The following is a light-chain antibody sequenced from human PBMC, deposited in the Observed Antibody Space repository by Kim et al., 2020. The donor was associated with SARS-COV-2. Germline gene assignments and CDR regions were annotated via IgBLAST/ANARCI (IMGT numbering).Light chain of an antibody. CDR2: SDR. CDR3: YSTAGNRVV. J-gene: IGLJ3*02. CDR1: VLAKMY. V-gene: IGLV3-27*01. Sequence: LSPAQTATFTGSGDVLAKMYGRRYQQKPGQALVLVFYSDRERPTGVPVRFSGSGTGTTVTLTIGGAQVEDEAYYYCYSTAGNRVVFGGGTQLTVL.